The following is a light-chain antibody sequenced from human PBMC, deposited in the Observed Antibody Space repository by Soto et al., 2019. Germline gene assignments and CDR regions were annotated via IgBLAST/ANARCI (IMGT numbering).Light chain of an antibody. CDR3: CSFVDSDTVL. CDR2: DVN. J-gene: IGLJ3*02. Sequence: QSALTQPRSVSGSPGQSVTISCTGTSSDVGSYKYVSWYQHHPGKAPKLRIFDVNKRPSGVPDRFSGSNSGNAASLTISGLQPEDEADYFCCSFVDSDTVLFGGGTKRTVL. CDR1: SSDVGSYKY. V-gene: IGLV2-11*01.